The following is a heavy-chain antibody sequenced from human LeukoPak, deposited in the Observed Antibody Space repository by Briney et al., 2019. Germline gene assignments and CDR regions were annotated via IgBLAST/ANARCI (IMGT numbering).Heavy chain of an antibody. D-gene: IGHD5-12*01. CDR2: ISYDGSNK. V-gene: IGHV3-30*18. CDR1: GFTFSNYG. Sequence: PGGSLRLSCAASGFTFSNYGMHWVRQAPGKGLEWVAVISYDGSNKYYTDSVKGRFTIFRDNSKNTLYLQMNSLRAEDTAVYYCAKDRTAGYDGLVDYWGQGTLVTVSS. CDR3: AKDRTAGYDGLVDY. J-gene: IGHJ4*02.